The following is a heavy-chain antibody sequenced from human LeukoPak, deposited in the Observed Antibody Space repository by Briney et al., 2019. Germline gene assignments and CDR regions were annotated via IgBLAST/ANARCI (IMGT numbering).Heavy chain of an antibody. Sequence: GGSLRLSCAASGFTFSSYWMHWVRQAPGKGLVWVSRINSDGSSTSYADSVKGRFTISRDNAKNTLYLQMNSLRAEDTAVYYCARGGTIFEHAFDIWGQGTMVTVSS. V-gene: IGHV3-74*01. D-gene: IGHD3-3*01. CDR1: GFTFSSYW. J-gene: IGHJ3*02. CDR3: ARGGTIFEHAFDI. CDR2: INSDGSST.